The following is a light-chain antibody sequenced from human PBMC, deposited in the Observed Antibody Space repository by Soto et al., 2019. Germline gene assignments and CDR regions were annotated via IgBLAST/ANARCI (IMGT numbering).Light chain of an antibody. J-gene: IGKJ5*01. V-gene: IGKV1D-16*01. CDR3: QQYSTYPRP. Sequence: DIRLTQSPSSLSASVGDRVTITCRASQGVGTFLAWYQHKPGKAPKSLIKTASTLQSGVPSRFSGSGSATDFTLTISSLQPEDFATYYVQQYSTYPRPFGQGTRVDLK. CDR1: QGVGTF. CDR2: TAS.